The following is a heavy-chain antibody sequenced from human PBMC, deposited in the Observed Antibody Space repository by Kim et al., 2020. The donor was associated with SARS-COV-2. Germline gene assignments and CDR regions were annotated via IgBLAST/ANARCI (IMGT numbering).Heavy chain of an antibody. Sequence: GGSLRLSCAASGFTFSSYGMHWVRQAPGKGLEWVAVIWYDGSNKYYADSVKGRFTISRDNSKNTLYLQMNSLRAEDTAVYYCAKEVRPGRGTYYYGMDVWGQGTTVTVSS. CDR1: GFTFSSYG. J-gene: IGHJ6*02. CDR3: AKEVRPGRGTYYYGMDV. D-gene: IGHD1-26*01. V-gene: IGHV3-33*06. CDR2: IWYDGSNK.